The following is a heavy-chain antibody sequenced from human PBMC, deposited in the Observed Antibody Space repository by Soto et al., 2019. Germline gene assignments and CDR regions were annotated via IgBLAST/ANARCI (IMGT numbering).Heavy chain of an antibody. Sequence: GGSLRLSCAASGFTFSSYGMHWVRQAPGKGLEWVAVIWYDGSNKYYADSVKGRFTISRDNSKNTLYLQMNSLRAEDTAVYYCARDRPPLGYCTNGVCFPNGMDVWGQGTTVTVSS. V-gene: IGHV3-33*01. CDR3: ARDRPPLGYCTNGVCFPNGMDV. J-gene: IGHJ6*02. CDR1: GFTFSSYG. D-gene: IGHD2-8*01. CDR2: IWYDGSNK.